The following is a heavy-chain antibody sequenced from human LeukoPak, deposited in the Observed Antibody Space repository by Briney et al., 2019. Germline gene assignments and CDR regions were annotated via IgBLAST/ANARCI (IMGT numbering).Heavy chain of an antibody. CDR2: ISWDGGST. V-gene: IGHV3-43D*03. CDR1: GFTFDDYA. Sequence: GSLRLSCAASGFTFDDYAMHWVRQAPGKGLEWVSLISWDGGSTYYADSVKGRFTISRDNSKNSLYLQMNSLRAEDTALYYCAKDPTPYGGNSGYYCYYMDVWGKGTTVTVSS. J-gene: IGHJ6*03. CDR3: AKDPTPYGGNSGYYCYYMDV. D-gene: IGHD4-23*01.